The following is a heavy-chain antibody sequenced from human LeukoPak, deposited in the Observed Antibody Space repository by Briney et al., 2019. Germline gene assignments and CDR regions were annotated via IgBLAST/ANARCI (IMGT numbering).Heavy chain of an antibody. J-gene: IGHJ4*02. V-gene: IGHV3-53*04. D-gene: IGHD3-10*01. CDR2: IYSGGST. CDR3: MVRGVFDY. Sequence: PGGSLRLSCAASGFTFSDYYMSWIRQAPGKGLEWVSVIYSGGSTYYADSVKGRFTISRHNSKNTLYLQMNSLRAEDTAVYYCMVRGVFDYWGQGTLVTVSS. CDR1: GFTFSDYY.